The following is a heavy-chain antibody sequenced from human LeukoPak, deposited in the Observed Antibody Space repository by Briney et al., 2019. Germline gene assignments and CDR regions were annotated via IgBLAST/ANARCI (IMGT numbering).Heavy chain of an antibody. CDR1: GGSFSNYY. CDR3: ARDIGYCSGGSCYSIGWFDP. V-gene: IGHV4-34*01. D-gene: IGHD2-15*01. Sequence: SETLSLTCAVYGGSFSNYYWSWIRQPPGKGLEWIGEINHSGSTNYTPSLKSRVTISIDTSKNQFSLKLSSVTAADTAVYYCARDIGYCSGGSCYSIGWFDPWGQGTLVTVSS. J-gene: IGHJ5*02. CDR2: INHSGST.